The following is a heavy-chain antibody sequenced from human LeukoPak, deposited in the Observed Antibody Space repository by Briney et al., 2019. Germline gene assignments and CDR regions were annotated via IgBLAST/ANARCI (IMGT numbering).Heavy chain of an antibody. D-gene: IGHD6-6*01. J-gene: IGHJ6*02. CDR3: ARFQQLGPYYYYGMDV. Sequence: SETLSLTCTVSGGSISSYYWSWIRQPAGKGLEWIGRTYTSGSTNYNPSLKSRVTMSVDTSKNQFSLKLSSVTAADTAVYYCARFQQLGPYYYYGMDVWGQGTTVTVSS. CDR1: GGSISSYY. CDR2: TYTSGST. V-gene: IGHV4-4*07.